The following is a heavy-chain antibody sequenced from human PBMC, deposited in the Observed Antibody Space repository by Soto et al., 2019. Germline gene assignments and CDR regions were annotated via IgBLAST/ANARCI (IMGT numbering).Heavy chain of an antibody. CDR2: INVYNGNT. D-gene: IGHD3-10*01. Sequence: QVQLVQSGGEVKKPGASVKVSCKASGYTFTNYGISWVRQAPGQGLEWMGWINVYNGNTKYAQKVQGRVTMTTDTSTSTACMEGRSRGSDDTAVDYCARGVGSVSYYNQYNWFDPWGQGTLVTVSS. CDR3: ARGVGSVSYYNQYNWFDP. J-gene: IGHJ5*02. V-gene: IGHV1-18*01. CDR1: GYTFTNYG.